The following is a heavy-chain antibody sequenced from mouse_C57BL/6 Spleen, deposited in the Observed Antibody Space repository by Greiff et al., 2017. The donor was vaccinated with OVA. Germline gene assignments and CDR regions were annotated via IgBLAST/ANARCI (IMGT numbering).Heavy chain of an antibody. V-gene: IGHV14-2*01. CDR2: IDPEDGET. J-gene: IGHJ2*01. CDR3: ARYYGSSYDGGLDY. CDR1: GFNINDYY. D-gene: IGHD1-1*01. Sequence: EVKLMESGAELVKPGASVKLSCTASGFNINDYYMHWVKQRTEQGLEWIGRIDPEDGETKYAPKFQGKATITADTSSNTAYLQLSSLTSEDTAVYYGARYYGSSYDGGLDYWGQGTTLTVSS.